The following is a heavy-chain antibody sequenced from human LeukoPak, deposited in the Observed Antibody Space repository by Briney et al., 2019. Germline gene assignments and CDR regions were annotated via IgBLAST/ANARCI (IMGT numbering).Heavy chain of an antibody. CDR3: AVHDYVRY. Sequence: SETLSLTCTVSGGSISSGSYYWSWIRQPAGKGLEWIGRIYTSGSTNYNPSLKSRVTISVDTSKNQFSLKLSSVTAADTAVYYCAVHDYVRYWGQGTLVTVSS. CDR1: GGSISSGSYY. D-gene: IGHD4-17*01. J-gene: IGHJ4*02. CDR2: IYTSGST. V-gene: IGHV4-61*02.